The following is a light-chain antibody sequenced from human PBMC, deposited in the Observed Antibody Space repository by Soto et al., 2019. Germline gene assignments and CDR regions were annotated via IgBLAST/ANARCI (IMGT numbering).Light chain of an antibody. Sequence: DIQMTQSPSSLSASVGDRVTITCRASQSISSYLNWYQQKPGKAPKLLIYAASSLQSGVPSRFSGSRSGAEFTLTISSLQSEDFAVYYCQHYVNWPLTFGGGTKVESK. CDR1: QSISSY. V-gene: IGKV1-39*01. J-gene: IGKJ4*01. CDR3: QHYVNWPLT. CDR2: AAS.